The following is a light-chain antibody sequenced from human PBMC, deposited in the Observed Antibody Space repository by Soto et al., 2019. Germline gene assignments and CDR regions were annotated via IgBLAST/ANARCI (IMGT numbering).Light chain of an antibody. V-gene: IGKV1-27*01. CDR1: QGISNY. Sequence: DIQMTQSPSSLSASVGDRVTITCRASQGISNYLAWYQQKPGKVPKLLIYAASTLQSGVPSRFSGSGSGTDFTLTISSLQPEDVATYYRQKYNSAPTFGQGTKLEIK. CDR3: QKYNSAPT. CDR2: AAS. J-gene: IGKJ2*01.